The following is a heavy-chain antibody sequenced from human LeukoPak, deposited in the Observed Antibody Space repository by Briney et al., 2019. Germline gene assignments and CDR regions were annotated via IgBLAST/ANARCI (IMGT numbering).Heavy chain of an antibody. Sequence: ASVKVSCKASGYTFTGYYMHWVRQAPGQGLEWMGWINPNSGGTNYAQKFQGRVTMTRDTSISTAYMELSRLRSDDTAVYYCAREGYCSGGSCYVSDYYGMDVWGQGTTVTVSS. D-gene: IGHD2-15*01. CDR1: GYTFTGYY. CDR3: AREGYCSGGSCYVSDYYGMDV. V-gene: IGHV1-2*02. CDR2: INPNSGGT. J-gene: IGHJ6*02.